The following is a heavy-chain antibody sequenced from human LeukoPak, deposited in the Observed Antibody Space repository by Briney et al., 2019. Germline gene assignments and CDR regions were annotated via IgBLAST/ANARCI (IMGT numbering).Heavy chain of an antibody. D-gene: IGHD1-26*01. CDR1: GFTFSSYA. Sequence: GGSLRLSCAASGFTFSSYAMSWVRQAPGKGLEWVSAISGSGGSTYYADSVKGRFTISRDNARNTLYLQMNSLKAEDTAVYYCVRSLVGATDYWGQGTLVTVSS. V-gene: IGHV3-23*01. CDR2: ISGSGGST. J-gene: IGHJ4*02. CDR3: VRSLVGATDY.